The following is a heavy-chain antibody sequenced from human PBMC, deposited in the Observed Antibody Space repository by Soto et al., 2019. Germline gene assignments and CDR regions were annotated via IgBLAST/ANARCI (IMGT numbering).Heavy chain of an antibody. CDR2: ISSSGTTI. CDR1: GFTFSDYY. CDR3: ARDNLPYSSFFDP. D-gene: IGHD6-6*01. J-gene: IGHJ5*02. Sequence: SLRLSCAASGFTFSDYYMSWIRQAPGKGLEWVSYISSSGTTIYYADSVKGRFTMSRDNAKNSLYLQMNSLRAEDTAVYYCARDNLPYSSFFDPWGQGTLVTVSS. V-gene: IGHV3-11*01.